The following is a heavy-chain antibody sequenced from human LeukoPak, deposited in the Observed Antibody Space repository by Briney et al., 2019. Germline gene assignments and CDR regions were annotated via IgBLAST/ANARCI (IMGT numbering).Heavy chain of an antibody. D-gene: IGHD5-18*01. J-gene: IGHJ4*02. Sequence: GGSLRLSCAASGFTFSHYGMQWVRQAPGKGLEWVALISSDGSSKYHADSVKDRFTISRDNSKNTLYLQMNSLRPEDTAVYYCARDGAYSYTYWGQGTLVTVSS. CDR1: GFTFSHYG. CDR2: ISSDGSSK. CDR3: ARDGAYSYTY. V-gene: IGHV3-30*03.